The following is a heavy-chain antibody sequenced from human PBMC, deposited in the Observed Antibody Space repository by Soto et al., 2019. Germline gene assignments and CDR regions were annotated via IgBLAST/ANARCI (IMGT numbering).Heavy chain of an antibody. V-gene: IGHV4-31*03. D-gene: IGHD6-13*01. CDR1: GDSISSGGSY. Sequence: SETLSLTCTVSGDSISSGGSYWSWVRQHPGKGLEWIGYIYYSGSTYYNPSLKSRVTISVDTSKNQFSLKLSSVTAADTAVYYCARDRTGIAAAADHYFYMDVWGKGTTVTVSS. CDR3: ARDRTGIAAAADHYFYMDV. J-gene: IGHJ6*03. CDR2: IYYSGST.